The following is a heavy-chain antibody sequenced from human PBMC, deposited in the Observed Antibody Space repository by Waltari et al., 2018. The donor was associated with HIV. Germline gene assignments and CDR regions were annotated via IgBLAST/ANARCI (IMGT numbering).Heavy chain of an antibody. V-gene: IGHV4-34*01. J-gene: IGHJ4*02. CDR2: ITESGHA. CDR1: GESLRDYY. CDR3: LRGPRVTIFWAGGPDY. D-gene: IGHD3-16*01. Sequence: QILLHQWGAGLLKPSETLSLTCAVYGESLRDYYWTWLRQPPGKGLEWIGEITESGHAHYNPALKSRITMFVDTSKRQFSLRLTSVTGADAATYYCLRGPRVTIFWAGGPDYWGQGTQVTVSS.